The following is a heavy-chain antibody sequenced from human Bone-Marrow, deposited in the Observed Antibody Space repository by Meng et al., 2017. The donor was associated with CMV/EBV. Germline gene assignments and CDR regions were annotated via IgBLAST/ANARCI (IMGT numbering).Heavy chain of an antibody. D-gene: IGHD6-6*01. CDR1: GYTLTELS. Sequence: ASVKVSCKVSGYTLTELSMHWVRQAPGKGLEWMGGFDPEDGETIYAQKFQGRVTMTEDTSTDTAYMELSSLRSEDTAVYYCATGIAAPYGMAVWGPGTTVTVSS. CDR2: FDPEDGET. CDR3: ATGIAAPYGMAV. V-gene: IGHV1-24*01. J-gene: IGHJ6*02.